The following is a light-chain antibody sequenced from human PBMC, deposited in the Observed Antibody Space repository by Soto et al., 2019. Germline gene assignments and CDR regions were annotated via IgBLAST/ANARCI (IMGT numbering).Light chain of an antibody. V-gene: IGLV1-44*01. CDR3: EARDESMNGYS. Sequence: QSVRTQPPSASGTPGQRVTISCSGSSSNIGSNSVNWYQQLPGTAPKLLIYSNDRRPSGVPDRSSGSKAGPSASLAISGFQSVDEAYYYCEARDESMNGYSFGSGTKVTV. J-gene: IGLJ1*01. CDR1: SSNIGSNS. CDR2: SND.